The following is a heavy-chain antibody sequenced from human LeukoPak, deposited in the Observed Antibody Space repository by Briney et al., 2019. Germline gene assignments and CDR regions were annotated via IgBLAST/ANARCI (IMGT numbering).Heavy chain of an antibody. V-gene: IGHV1-24*01. D-gene: IGHD5-18*01. CDR2: FDPEDGET. CDR1: GYTLTELS. Sequence: ASVKVSCKVSGYTLTELSMHWVQQAPGKGLEWMGGFDPEDGETFYAQKFQGRVTMTEDTSIDIAYMELSSLRSEDTAVYYCATSTSGYPFDYWGQGTLVTVSS. CDR3: ATSTSGYPFDY. J-gene: IGHJ4*02.